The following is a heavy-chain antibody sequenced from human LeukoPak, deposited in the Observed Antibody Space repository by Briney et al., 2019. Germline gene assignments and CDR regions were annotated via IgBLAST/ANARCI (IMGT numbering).Heavy chain of an antibody. Sequence: APVKVSCKASGYTFTSYYIHWVRQAPGQGLEWMGIINPSGGSTSYTQKLQDRVTLTRDTSTSTVYMELSSLRTEDTAIYYCTRGHGSGYQDYWGQGTLVTVSS. V-gene: IGHV1-46*01. CDR3: TRGHGSGYQDY. CDR2: INPSGGST. D-gene: IGHD3-22*01. J-gene: IGHJ4*02. CDR1: GYTFTSYY.